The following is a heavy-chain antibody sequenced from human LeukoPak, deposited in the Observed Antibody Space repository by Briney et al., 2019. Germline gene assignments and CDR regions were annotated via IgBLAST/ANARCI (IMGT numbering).Heavy chain of an antibody. CDR1: GGSFSGYY. D-gene: IGHD1-26*01. CDR2: INHSGST. CDR3: ARQGRRWWSYYFDY. Sequence: SETLSLTCAVYGGSFSGYYWSWTRQPPGKGLEWIGEINHSGSTNYNPSLKSRVTISVDTSKNQFSLKLSSVTAADTAVYYCARQGRRWWSYYFDYWGQGTLVTVSS. J-gene: IGHJ4*02. V-gene: IGHV4-34*01.